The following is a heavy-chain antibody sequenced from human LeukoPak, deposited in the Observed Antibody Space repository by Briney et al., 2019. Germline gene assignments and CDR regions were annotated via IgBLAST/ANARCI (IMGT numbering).Heavy chain of an antibody. CDR2: ISYDGSNK. V-gene: IGHV3-30*04. CDR3: AKECRYSSSWYYFDY. J-gene: IGHJ4*02. D-gene: IGHD6-13*01. CDR1: GFTFSSYA. Sequence: GGSLRLSCAASGFTFSSYAMHWVRQAPGKGLEWVAVISYDGSNKYYADSVKGRFTISRDNSKNTLYLQMNSLRAEDTAVYYCAKECRYSSSWYYFDYWGQGTLVTVSS.